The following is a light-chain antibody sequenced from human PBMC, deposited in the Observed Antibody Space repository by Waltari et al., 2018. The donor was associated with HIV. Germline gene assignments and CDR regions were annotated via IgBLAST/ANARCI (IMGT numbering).Light chain of an antibody. CDR2: KDN. V-gene: IGLV3-25*03. J-gene: IGLJ2*01. CDR1: ALPNQY. CDR3: QSAESSGTYVV. Sequence: FEVTPRLSVTGSPGGTAWTTFSGHALPNQYAYWYQQKPGQATVLVIYKDNKRPSGIPGRVSDSSSGTTSTLTISRVQAEDKTDYYCQSAESSGTYVVFGAGTKLTVL.